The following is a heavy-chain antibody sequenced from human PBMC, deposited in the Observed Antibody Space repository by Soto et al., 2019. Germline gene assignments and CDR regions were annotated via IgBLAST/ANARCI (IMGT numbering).Heavy chain of an antibody. CDR1: GFTFSSYS. CDR2: ISSSSSYI. V-gene: IGHV3-21*01. Sequence: EVQLVESGGGLVKPGGSLRLSCAASGFTFSSYSMNWVRQAPGKGLEWVSSISSSSSYIYYADSVKGRFTISRDNAKNSLHLQMNSLRAEDTAVYYCARMGSQRYYYYGMDVWGQGTTVTVSS. CDR3: ARMGSQRYYYYGMDV. J-gene: IGHJ6*02. D-gene: IGHD6-25*01.